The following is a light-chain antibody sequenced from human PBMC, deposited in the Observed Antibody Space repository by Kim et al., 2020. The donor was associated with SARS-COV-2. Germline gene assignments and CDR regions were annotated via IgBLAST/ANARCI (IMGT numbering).Light chain of an antibody. CDR3: AAWDDSLNGYV. CDR1: SSNIGSNT. CDR2: SNT. Sequence: QSVLTQPPSASGTPGQRVTISCSGSSSNIGSNTVNWYQQLPGTAPKLLIYSNTQRPSGVPDRFSGSKSGNSASLAIIGLQSEDEADYYCAAWDDSLNGYVFGTGTKVTVL. J-gene: IGLJ1*01. V-gene: IGLV1-44*01.